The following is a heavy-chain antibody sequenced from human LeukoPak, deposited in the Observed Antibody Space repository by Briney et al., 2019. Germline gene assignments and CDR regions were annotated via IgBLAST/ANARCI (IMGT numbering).Heavy chain of an antibody. D-gene: IGHD6-13*01. J-gene: IGHJ4*02. CDR3: AKDVRTQQLVWRLPNSNYFDY. CDR1: GFTVSSNY. V-gene: IGHV3-53*01. CDR2: IYSGGST. Sequence: GGSLRLSCAASGFTVSSNYMSWVRQAPGKGLEWVSVIYSGGSTYYADSVKGRFTISRDNSKNTLYLQMNSLRAEDTAVYYCAKDVRTQQLVWRLPNSNYFDYWGQGTLVTVSS.